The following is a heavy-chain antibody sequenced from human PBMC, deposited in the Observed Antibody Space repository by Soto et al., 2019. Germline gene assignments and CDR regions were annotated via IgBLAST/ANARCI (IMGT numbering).Heavy chain of an antibody. D-gene: IGHD6-6*01. CDR1: GFTVSSNY. CDR3: ASYEYSSSATSDY. Sequence: GGSLRLSCAASGFTVSSNYMSWVRQAPGKGLEWVSVIYSGGSTYYADSVKGRFTISRDNSKNTLYLQMNSLRAEDTAVYYCASYEYSSSATSDYWGQGTLVTVSS. V-gene: IGHV3-53*01. CDR2: IYSGGST. J-gene: IGHJ4*02.